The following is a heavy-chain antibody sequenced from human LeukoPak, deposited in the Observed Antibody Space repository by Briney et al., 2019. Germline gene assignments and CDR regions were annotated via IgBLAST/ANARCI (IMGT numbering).Heavy chain of an antibody. CDR2: INSDGNIT. V-gene: IGHV3-74*01. D-gene: IGHD6-13*01. Sequence: GGSLRLSXAASDFAFRNYWMHWVRQPPGKGVVWVSRINSDGNITTYADSVKGRFTISRDNAKNTLFLQMNSLRVEDTAVYYCTRAIQGIADYWGQGTLVTVSS. J-gene: IGHJ4*02. CDR3: TRAIQGIADY. CDR1: DFAFRNYW.